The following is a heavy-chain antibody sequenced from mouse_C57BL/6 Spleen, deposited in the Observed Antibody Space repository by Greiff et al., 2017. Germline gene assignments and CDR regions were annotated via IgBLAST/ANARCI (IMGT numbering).Heavy chain of an antibody. Sequence: QVQLQQPGAELVKPGASVKLSCKASGYTFTSYWMHWVKQRPGQGLEWIGMIHPNSGSTNYNEKFKSKATLTVDKSSSTAYMQLSSLTSEDSAVYYCARRSPYYSNCSYAMDYWGQGTSVTVSS. CDR2: IHPNSGST. J-gene: IGHJ4*01. V-gene: IGHV1-64*01. D-gene: IGHD2-5*01. CDR1: GYTFTSYW. CDR3: ARRSPYYSNCSYAMDY.